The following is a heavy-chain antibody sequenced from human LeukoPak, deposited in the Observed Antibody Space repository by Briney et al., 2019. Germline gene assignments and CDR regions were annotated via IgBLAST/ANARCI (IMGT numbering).Heavy chain of an antibody. V-gene: IGHV5-51*01. J-gene: IGHJ5*02. Sequence: GESLKISCQGSGYSFISYWIGWVRQMPGKGLEWMGIIYPGDSDTRYSPSFQGQVTISADKSINTAYLQWSSLKASDTAMYYCARGRRFSVYDCDSWGQGTLVTVSS. CDR3: ARGRRFSVYDCDS. D-gene: IGHD5/OR15-5a*01. CDR2: IYPGDSDT. CDR1: GYSFISYW.